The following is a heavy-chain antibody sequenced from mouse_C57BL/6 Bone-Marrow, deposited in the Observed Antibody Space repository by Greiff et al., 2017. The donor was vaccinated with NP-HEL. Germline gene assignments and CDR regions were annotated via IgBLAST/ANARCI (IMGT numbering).Heavy chain of an antibody. J-gene: IGHJ4*01. D-gene: IGHD2-14*01. CDR3: VRVRRDYAMDY. Sequence: EVKLVESGGGLVQPKGSLKLSCAASVFSFNTYAMNWVRQAPGKGLEWVARIRSKSNNYATYFADSVKDRFTISRDDSESMLYLQMNNLKTEDTAMYYCVRVRRDYAMDYWGQGTSVTVSS. V-gene: IGHV10-1*01. CDR1: VFSFNTYA. CDR2: IRSKSNNYAT.